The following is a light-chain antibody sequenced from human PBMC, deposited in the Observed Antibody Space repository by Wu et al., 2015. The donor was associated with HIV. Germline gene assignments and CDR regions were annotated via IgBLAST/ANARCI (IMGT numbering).Light chain of an antibody. V-gene: IGKV3-15*01. J-gene: IGKJ2*03. CDR1: ESVRNN. CDR2: DAS. CDR3: QQNESWPPYS. Sequence: EIVMTLSPATLSVSPGERATLSCRASESVRNNLAWYQQKPGQAPRLLIYDASTRATGIPARFSGSGSGTEFTLTISSLQSEDFAVYYCQQNESWPPYSFGQGTKLEIK.